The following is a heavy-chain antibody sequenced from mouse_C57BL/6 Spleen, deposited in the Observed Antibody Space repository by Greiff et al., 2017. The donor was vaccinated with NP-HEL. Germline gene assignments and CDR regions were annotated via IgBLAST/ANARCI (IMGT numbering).Heavy chain of an antibody. CDR1: GYTFTDYE. V-gene: IGHV1-15*01. Sequence: QVQLKESGAELVRPGASVTLSCKASGYTFTDYEMHWVKQTPVHGLEWIGAIDPETGGTAYNQKFKGKAILTADKYSSTAYMELRSLTSEDSAVYYCTREGGTVPFDYWGQGTTLTVSS. D-gene: IGHD1-1*01. J-gene: IGHJ2*01. CDR3: TREGGTVPFDY. CDR2: IDPETGGT.